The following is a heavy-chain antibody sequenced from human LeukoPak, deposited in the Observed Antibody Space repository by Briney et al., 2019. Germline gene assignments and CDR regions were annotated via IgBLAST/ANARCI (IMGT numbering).Heavy chain of an antibody. J-gene: IGHJ4*02. Sequence: ASVKVSCKASGYTFTSYDINWVRQATGQGLEWMGWMDPNSGNTGYAQKFQGRVTMTRNTSISTAYMELSSLRSEDTAVYYCARVGRGFRYYYDSNGYYYFNYWGQGTLVTVSS. CDR2: MDPNSGNT. V-gene: IGHV1-8*01. D-gene: IGHD3-22*01. CDR3: ARVGRGFRYYYDSNGYYYFNY. CDR1: GYTFTSYD.